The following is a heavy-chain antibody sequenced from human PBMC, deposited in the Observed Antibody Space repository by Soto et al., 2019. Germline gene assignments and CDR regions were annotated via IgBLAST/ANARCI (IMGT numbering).Heavy chain of an antibody. CDR2: IYYSGST. CDR3: IRDPIEGFAL. V-gene: IGHV4-30-4*01. Sequence: RQPPGKGLEWIGYIYYSGSTYYNPSLKSRVTISVDTSKNQFSLKLSSVTAADTAVYYGIRDPIEGFALRGQGTPVTGTS. J-gene: IGHJ5*02.